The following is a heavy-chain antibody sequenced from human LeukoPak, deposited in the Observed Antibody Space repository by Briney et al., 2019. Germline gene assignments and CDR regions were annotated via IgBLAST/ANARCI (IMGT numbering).Heavy chain of an antibody. J-gene: IGHJ4*02. Sequence: PSETLSLTCAVCGGSFSGYYWSWIRQPPGKGLEWIGEINHSGSTNYNPSLKSRVTISVDTSRNQFSLKLSSVTAADTAVYYCARGLYSYGYRDWGQGTLVTVSS. CDR1: GGSFSGYY. CDR3: ARGLYSYGYRD. V-gene: IGHV4-34*01. CDR2: INHSGST. D-gene: IGHD5-18*01.